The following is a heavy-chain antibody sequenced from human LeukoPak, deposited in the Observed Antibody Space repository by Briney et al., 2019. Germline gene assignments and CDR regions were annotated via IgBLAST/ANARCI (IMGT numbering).Heavy chain of an antibody. Sequence: GGSLTLSCAASGFTFNNYWMSWVRQAPGKGLEWVANIKQDGSVKNYVDYMEGRFTISRDNAKNSLYLQMNGLRAEDTAVYYCVRTSRSSSTDSWGQGTLVTVSS. CDR2: IKQDGSVK. D-gene: IGHD6-6*01. V-gene: IGHV3-7*01. J-gene: IGHJ5*01. CDR1: GFTFNNYW. CDR3: VRTSRSSSTDS.